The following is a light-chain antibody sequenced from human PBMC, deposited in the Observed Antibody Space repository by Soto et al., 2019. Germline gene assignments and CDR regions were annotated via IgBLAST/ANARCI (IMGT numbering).Light chain of an antibody. V-gene: IGKV3-11*01. Sequence: DIVLTQSTATLSLSPGDRATLSCRASQSVGTSLAWYKQQPGQAPRLLIHDAAYRASGIPERFRGSGSGTAFSLSISSLEPDDFAVYDCQHRSSWPRSFGRGTKVEV. J-gene: IGKJ1*01. CDR2: DAA. CDR1: QSVGTS. CDR3: QHRSSWPRS.